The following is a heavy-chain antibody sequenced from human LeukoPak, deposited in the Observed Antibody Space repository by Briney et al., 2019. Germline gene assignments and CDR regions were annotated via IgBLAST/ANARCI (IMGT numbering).Heavy chain of an antibody. CDR3: ARSALGAAADNYYGMDV. V-gene: IGHV3-7*01. J-gene: IGHJ6*02. Sequence: GGSLRLSCAASGFTFSSYWMSWVRQAPGKGLEWVANIKQDGSEKYYVDSVKGRFTISRDNVKNSLYLQMNSLRAEDTAVYYCARSALGAAADNYYGMDVWGQGTTVTVSS. CDR2: IKQDGSEK. CDR1: GFTFSSYW. D-gene: IGHD6-13*01.